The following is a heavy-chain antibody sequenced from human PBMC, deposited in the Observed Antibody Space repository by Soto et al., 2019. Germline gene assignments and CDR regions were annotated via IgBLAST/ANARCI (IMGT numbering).Heavy chain of an antibody. J-gene: IGHJ4*02. CDR2: IYYSGST. CDR1: GGSISTSRYL. Sequence: PETLSLTSTVSGGSISTSRYLLGWIRQRPGKGLEWIGSIYYSGSTYYTPSLKSRVTISVDTSKNQFSLKLSSVTAADTALYYCASLSRDTTYYFDYWGQGTLVTVS. CDR3: ASLSRDTTYYFDY. V-gene: IGHV4-39*01. D-gene: IGHD4-17*01.